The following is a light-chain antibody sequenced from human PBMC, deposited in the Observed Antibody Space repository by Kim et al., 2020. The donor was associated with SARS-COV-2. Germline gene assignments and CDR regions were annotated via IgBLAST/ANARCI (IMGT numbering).Light chain of an antibody. J-gene: IGKJ2*01. CDR2: QAS. V-gene: IGKV1-5*03. CDR3: QQYFSYST. CDR1: QSNSDV. Sequence: LSASVGDKITITCPASQSNSDVVASYQQQAGKTPKLLIYQASRFQSGVPSRFTGSGSGTEFTLTISSLQPDDFATYYCQQYFSYSTFGRGTKLEI.